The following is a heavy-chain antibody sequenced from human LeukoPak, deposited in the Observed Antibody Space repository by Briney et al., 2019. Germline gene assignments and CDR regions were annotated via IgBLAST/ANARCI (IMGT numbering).Heavy chain of an antibody. V-gene: IGHV1-2*06. CDR2: INPNSGGT. CDR3: ARGAYHYYDSSGYQRY. D-gene: IGHD3-22*01. Sequence: ASVKVSCKASGYTFTGYYMHWVRQAPGQGLEWMGRINPNSGGTNYAQKFQGRVTMTRDTSISTAYMELSRLRSDDTAVYYCARGAYHYYDSSGYQRYWGQGTLVTVSS. J-gene: IGHJ4*02. CDR1: GYTFTGYY.